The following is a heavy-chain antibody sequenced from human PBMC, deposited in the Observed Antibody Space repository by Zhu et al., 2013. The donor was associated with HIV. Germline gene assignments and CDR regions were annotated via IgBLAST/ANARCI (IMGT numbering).Heavy chain of an antibody. D-gene: IGHD3-22*01. CDR1: GGTFSSYA. CDR2: IIPIFGTA. Sequence: QVQLVQSGAEVKKPGSSVKVSCKASGGTFSSYAISWVRQAPGQGLEWMGGIIPIFGTANYAQKFQGRVTITADKSTSTAYMELSSLRSEDTAVYYCARRHAAYYYDSSGYSNYWYFDLWGRGTLVTVSS. CDR3: ARRHAAYYYDSSGYSNYWYFDL. J-gene: IGHJ2*01. V-gene: IGHV1-69*06.